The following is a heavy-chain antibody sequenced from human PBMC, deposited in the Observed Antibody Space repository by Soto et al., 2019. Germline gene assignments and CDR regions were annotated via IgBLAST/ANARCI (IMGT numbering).Heavy chain of an antibody. D-gene: IGHD3-22*01. CDR3: AKDCDRRYDSSGYYPVTFDY. V-gene: IGHV3-23*03. CDR1: GFSFSDYS. J-gene: IGHJ4*02. Sequence: PGGSLRLSCAASGFSFSDYSMNWVRQAPGKGLEWVAFIYLSGSNTYYGDSVKGRFTISRDNSKNTLYLQMNSLRAEDTAVYYCAKDCDRRYDSSGYYPVTFDYWGQGTLVTVSS. CDR2: IYLSGSNT.